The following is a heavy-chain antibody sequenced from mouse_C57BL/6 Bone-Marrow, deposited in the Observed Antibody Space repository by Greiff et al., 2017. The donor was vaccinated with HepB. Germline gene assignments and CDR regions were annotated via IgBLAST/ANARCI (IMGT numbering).Heavy chain of an antibody. D-gene: IGHD4-1*01. Sequence: EVQLVESGPGLVKPSQSLSLTCSVTGYSITSGYYWNWIRQFPGNKLEWMGYISYDGSNNYNPSLKNRISITRDTSKNQFFLKLNSVTTEDTATYYCAREEVTGTIYFDYWGQGTTLTVSS. CDR3: AREEVTGTIYFDY. CDR2: ISYDGSN. J-gene: IGHJ2*01. CDR1: GYSITSGYY. V-gene: IGHV3-6*01.